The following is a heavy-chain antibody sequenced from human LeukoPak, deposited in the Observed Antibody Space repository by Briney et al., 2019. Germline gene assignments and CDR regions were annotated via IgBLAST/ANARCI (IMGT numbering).Heavy chain of an antibody. CDR2: IWYDGSNK. D-gene: IGHD3-10*01. CDR1: GFXFSSYG. CDR3: ARMPNVLLWFGELTPYSYYYYGMDV. Sequence: PGRSLRLSCAASGFXFSSYGIHWVRQAPGKGLEWVAVIWYDGSNKYYADSVKGRFTISRDNSKNTLYLQMNSLRAEDTAVYYCARMPNVLLWFGELTPYSYYYYGMDVWGQGTTVTVSS. J-gene: IGHJ6*02. V-gene: IGHV3-33*01.